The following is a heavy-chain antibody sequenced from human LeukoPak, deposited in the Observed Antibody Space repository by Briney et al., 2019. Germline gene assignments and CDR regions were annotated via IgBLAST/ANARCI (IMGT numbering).Heavy chain of an antibody. J-gene: IGHJ4*02. CDR3: ARDLGRGGYTVAGYFDY. V-gene: IGHV3-7*01. CDR1: GFTFSSYW. Sequence: GGSLRLSCAASGFTFSSYWMSWVRQAPGKGLEWVANMKQDGSEKYYVDSVKGRFTISRDNAKNSLYLQMNSLRAEDTAVYYCARDLGRGGYTVAGYFDYWGQGTLVTVSS. CDR2: MKQDGSEK. D-gene: IGHD6-19*01.